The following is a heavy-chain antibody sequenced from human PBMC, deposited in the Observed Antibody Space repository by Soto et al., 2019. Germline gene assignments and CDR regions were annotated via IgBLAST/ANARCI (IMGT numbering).Heavy chain of an antibody. CDR2: IYYSGST. V-gene: IGHV4-39*01. D-gene: IGHD3-10*01. Sequence: SETLSLTCTVSGGSISSSSYYWGWIRQPPGKGLEWIGSIYYSGSTYYNPSLKSRVTISVDTSKNQFSLKLSSVTAADTAVYYCARQDYYGSGSYSIKTFDYWGQGTLVTVSS. J-gene: IGHJ4*02. CDR1: GGSISSSSYY. CDR3: ARQDYYGSGSYSIKTFDY.